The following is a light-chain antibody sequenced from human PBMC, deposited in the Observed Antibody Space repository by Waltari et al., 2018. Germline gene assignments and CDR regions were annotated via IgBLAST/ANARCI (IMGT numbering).Light chain of an antibody. Sequence: DIVMTQSPDSLAVSLGERATIICKSSRSVFYSSNNKNYLAWSQQKPGQPPKLLIYWASTRESGVPDRFSGSGSGTDFTLTISSLQAEDVAVYYCQQYYSTPQTFGQGTKVEIK. V-gene: IGKV4-1*01. CDR3: QQYYSTPQT. J-gene: IGKJ1*01. CDR2: WAS. CDR1: RSVFYSSNNKNY.